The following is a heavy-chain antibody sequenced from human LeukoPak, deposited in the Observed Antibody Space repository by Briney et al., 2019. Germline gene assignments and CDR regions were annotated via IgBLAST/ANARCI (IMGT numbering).Heavy chain of an antibody. CDR1: GFTFSNAW. V-gene: IGHV3-15*01. CDR3: TTGYCSSSSCHRSLYFDY. J-gene: IGHJ4*02. D-gene: IGHD2-2*01. CDR2: IKSKTDGGTT. Sequence: PGGSLRLSCAASGFTFSNAWMSWVRQAPGKGLEWAGRIKSKTDGGTTDYAAPVKGRFTVSRDDSKNTLYLQMNSLKTEDTAVYYCTTGYCSSSSCHRSLYFDYWGQGTLVTVSS.